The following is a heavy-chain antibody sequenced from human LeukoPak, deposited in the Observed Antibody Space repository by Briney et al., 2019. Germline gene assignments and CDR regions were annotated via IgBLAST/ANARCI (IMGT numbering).Heavy chain of an antibody. J-gene: IGHJ4*02. CDR1: GYTSTSYD. Sequence: ASVKVSCKASGYTSTSYDINWVRQATGQGLEWMGWMNPNSGNTGYAQKFQGRVTMTRNTSISAAYMELSSLRSEDTAVYYCARGARYCSSTSCRSDFDYWGQGTLVTVSS. D-gene: IGHD2-2*01. V-gene: IGHV1-8*01. CDR2: MNPNSGNT. CDR3: ARGARYCSSTSCRSDFDY.